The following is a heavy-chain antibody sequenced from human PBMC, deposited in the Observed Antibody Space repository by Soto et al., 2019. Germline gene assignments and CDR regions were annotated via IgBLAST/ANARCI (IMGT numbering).Heavy chain of an antibody. D-gene: IGHD3-22*01. V-gene: IGHV4-30-4*01. J-gene: IGHJ4*02. CDR3: ASGDYYDSSGYLDY. CDR2: IYYSGST. Sequence: QVQLQESGPGLVKPSQTLSLTCTVSGGSISSGDYYWSWIRQPPGKGLEWIGYIYYSGSTYYIPSLQSRVTTSVDTSNNPFSLKLSSVTAADTAVYYCASGDYYDSSGYLDYWGQGTLVTVSS. CDR1: GGSISSGDYY.